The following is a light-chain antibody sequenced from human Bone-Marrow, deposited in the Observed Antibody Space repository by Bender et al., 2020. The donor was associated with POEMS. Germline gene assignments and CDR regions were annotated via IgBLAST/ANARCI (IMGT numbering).Light chain of an antibody. CDR1: SSDVGNSEL. Sequence: QSALTQPASVSGSPGQSITISCTGTSSDVGNSELVSWYQQYPGKAPKLMIYEVSKRPSGVSSRFSGSKSFNTASLTISGLQAEDAADYYCCSYVGSGLLIFGGGTKLTVL. J-gene: IGLJ2*01. V-gene: IGLV2-23*02. CDR2: EVS. CDR3: CSYVGSGLLI.